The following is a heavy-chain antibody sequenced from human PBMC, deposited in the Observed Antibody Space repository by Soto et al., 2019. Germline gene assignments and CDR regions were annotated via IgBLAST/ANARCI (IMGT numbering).Heavy chain of an antibody. J-gene: IGHJ4*02. CDR3: AGGAAADYFDY. Sequence: SETLSLTCAVSGDSISTYYWSWIRQPAGRGLEWIGRIHASGRTLYNPSLQSRVTMSVGISKIQFSLNLRSVSAADTAVYYCAGGAAADYFDYWGQGTLVTV. CDR1: GDSISTYY. D-gene: IGHD6-13*01. CDR2: IHASGRT. V-gene: IGHV4-4*07.